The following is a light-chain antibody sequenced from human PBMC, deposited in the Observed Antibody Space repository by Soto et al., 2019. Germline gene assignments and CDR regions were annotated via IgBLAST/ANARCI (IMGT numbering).Light chain of an antibody. CDR1: SSDVGSYNL. V-gene: IGLV2-23*01. J-gene: IGLJ2*01. CDR2: EGS. Sequence: QSALTQPASVSGSPGQSITISCTGTSSDVGSYNLVSWYQQHPGKAPKLMIYEGSKRPSGVSNRFSGSKSGNTASLTISGLQAEDEADYYCCSYSRNRDVVVVGGTKLTVL. CDR3: CSYSRNRDVV.